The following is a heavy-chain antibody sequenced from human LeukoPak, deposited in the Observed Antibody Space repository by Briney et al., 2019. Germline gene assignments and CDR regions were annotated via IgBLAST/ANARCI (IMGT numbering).Heavy chain of an antibody. V-gene: IGHV3-23*01. CDR3: AKEGSTVTAGQYFDY. CDR2: ISGSGGNT. Sequence: GGSLRLSCAASGFAFSNYAMRWVRQAPGKGLEWASTISGSGGNTYYADSVKGRFSVSRDNSKTTLYLQMNSLRAEDTAVYYCAKEGSTVTAGQYFDYWGQGTLVTVSS. J-gene: IGHJ4*02. CDR1: GFAFSNYA. D-gene: IGHD4-17*01.